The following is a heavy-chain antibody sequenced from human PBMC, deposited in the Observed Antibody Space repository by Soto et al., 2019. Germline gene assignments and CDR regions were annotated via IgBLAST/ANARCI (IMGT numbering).Heavy chain of an antibody. CDR2: ISSSSSYI. J-gene: IGHJ4*02. Sequence: GGSLRLSCAASGLPFSSYSMNWVRQAPGKGLEWVSSISSSSSYIYYADSVKGRFTISRDNAKNSLYLQMNSLRAEDTAVYYCARAHLLLRVIDYWGQGTLVTVSS. V-gene: IGHV3-21*01. D-gene: IGHD4-17*01. CDR1: GLPFSSYS. CDR3: ARAHLLLRVIDY.